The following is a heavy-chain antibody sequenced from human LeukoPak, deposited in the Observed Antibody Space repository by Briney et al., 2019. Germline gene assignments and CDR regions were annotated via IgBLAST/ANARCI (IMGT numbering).Heavy chain of an antibody. D-gene: IGHD1-26*01. CDR2: ISAYNGNT. V-gene: IGHV1-18*01. CDR3: ARGPNLNSGSYYTVYYYYGMDV. Sequence: ASVTVSCKASGYTFTSYGISWVRQAPGQGLEWMGWISAYNGNTNYAQKLQGRVTMTTDTSTSTAYMELRSLRSDDTAVYYCARGPNLNSGSYYTVYYYYGMDVWGQGTTVTVSS. J-gene: IGHJ6*02. CDR1: GYTFTSYG.